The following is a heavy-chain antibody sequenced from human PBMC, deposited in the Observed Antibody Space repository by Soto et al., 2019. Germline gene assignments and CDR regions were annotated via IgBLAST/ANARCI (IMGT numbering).Heavy chain of an antibody. D-gene: IGHD3-16*02. CDR1: GGTFSSYA. Sequence: QVQLVQSGAEVKKPGSSVKVSCTASGGTFSSYAISWVRQAPGQGLEWMGGIIPIFGTANYAQKFQGRVTITADKSTSTAYMELSSLRCEDTAVYYCACVPVLLRLGELSLYQGYFDYWGHGTLVTGSS. V-gene: IGHV1-69*06. CDR2: IIPIFGTA. J-gene: IGHJ4*01. CDR3: ACVPVLLRLGELSLYQGYFDY.